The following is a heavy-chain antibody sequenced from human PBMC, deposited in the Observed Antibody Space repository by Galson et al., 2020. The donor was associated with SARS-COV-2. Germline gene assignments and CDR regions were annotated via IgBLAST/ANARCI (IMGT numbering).Heavy chain of an antibody. CDR3: ARDGQTSSGWAFDY. J-gene: IGHJ4*02. Sequence: GSLRLSCAASGFTFSSHAMHWVPQAPGKGLEWVAQIFFDGSDKYYGDSVKGRFTISRDSSKNTVYLQMNNLRADDTAVYYCARDGQTSSGWAFDYWGQGPLVTVS. CDR2: IFFDGSDK. CDR1: GFTFSSHA. D-gene: IGHD6-19*01. V-gene: IGHV3-33*01.